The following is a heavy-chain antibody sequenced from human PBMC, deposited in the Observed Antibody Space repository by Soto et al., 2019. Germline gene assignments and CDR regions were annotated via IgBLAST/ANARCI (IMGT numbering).Heavy chain of an antibody. CDR2: ISFNSETI. D-gene: IGHD3-10*02. J-gene: IGHJ3*01. CDR1: GFTFSDYA. Sequence: EVQLLESGGGLVQPGGSLRLSCAASGFTFSDYAMSWVSQAPGKGLEWVSAISFNSETIYYGDSVKGRFTISRDNSKNTLFLQMNSLRPEDTDTYYCAKFCAYGRGGVEDNDGFDVWGQGTMVTVSS. V-gene: IGHV3-23*01. CDR3: AKFCAYGRGGVEDNDGFDV.